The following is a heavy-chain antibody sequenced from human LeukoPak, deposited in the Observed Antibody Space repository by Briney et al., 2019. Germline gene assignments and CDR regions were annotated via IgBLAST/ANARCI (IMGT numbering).Heavy chain of an antibody. CDR2: IYYSGST. Sequence: SETLSLTCTVSGGSISSGDYYWSWIRQPPGTGLEWIGYIYYSGSTYYNPSLRSRVTISVDTSKNQFSLKLSSVTAADTAVYYCARDRAGYYYDSSGYQKVSWFDPWGQGTLVTVSS. V-gene: IGHV4-30-4*01. CDR1: GGSISSGDYY. CDR3: ARDRAGYYYDSSGYQKVSWFDP. J-gene: IGHJ5*02. D-gene: IGHD3-22*01.